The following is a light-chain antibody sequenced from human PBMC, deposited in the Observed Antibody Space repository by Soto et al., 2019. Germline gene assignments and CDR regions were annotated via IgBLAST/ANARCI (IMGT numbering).Light chain of an antibody. CDR2: EVN. J-gene: IGLJ2*01. CDR3: SSYTSSSTLV. V-gene: IGLV2-14*01. CDR1: SSDVGGYNY. Sequence: QSALTQPASVSGAPGQSITISCTGTSSDVGGYNYVSWYQQHPGKVPKLMIYEVNNRPSGVSNRFSGSKSGNTASLTISGLQAEDEADYYCSSYTSSSTLVFGGGTKLTV.